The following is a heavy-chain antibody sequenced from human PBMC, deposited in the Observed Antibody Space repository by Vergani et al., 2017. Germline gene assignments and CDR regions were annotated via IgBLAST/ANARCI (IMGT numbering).Heavy chain of an antibody. V-gene: IGHV4-34*09. Sequence: QVQLQESGPGLLKPSQTLSLTCAVYGGSFSGYYWSWIRQPPGKGLEWIGEINHSGSTNYNPSLKSRITISVDTSKNQFSLKLSSVTAADTAVYYCARGNXLLWFGEPRMGMDVWGQGTTVTVSS. CDR1: GGSFSGYY. CDR3: ARGNXLLWFGEPRMGMDV. J-gene: IGHJ6*02. CDR2: INHSGST. D-gene: IGHD3-10*01.